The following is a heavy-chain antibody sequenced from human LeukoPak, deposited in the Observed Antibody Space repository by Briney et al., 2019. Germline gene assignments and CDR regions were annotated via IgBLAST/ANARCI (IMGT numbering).Heavy chain of an antibody. CDR2: ISISGENT. V-gene: IGHV3-23*01. J-gene: IGHJ4*02. CDR1: GFTFSSYA. D-gene: IGHD6-6*01. Sequence: PGGSLRLACAASGFTFSSYAMSWVRQAPGKGLEWVSAISISGENTYYGDSVKGRFTISRDTSRNTLYLQMHSLRAEDTVVYYCARLISTSSSRFSDYWGQGTLVTVSS. CDR3: ARLISTSSSRFSDY.